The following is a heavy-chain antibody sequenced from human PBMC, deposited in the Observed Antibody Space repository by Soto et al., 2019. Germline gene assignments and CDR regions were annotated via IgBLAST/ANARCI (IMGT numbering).Heavy chain of an antibody. V-gene: IGHV3-7*01. CDR3: ARNTMA. CDR1: GFTFSRDW. CDR2: IKQDGSNT. J-gene: IGHJ4*02. D-gene: IGHD1-1*01. Sequence: PGGSLRLSCAVSGFTFSRDWMSWVRQAPGKGPEWVASIKQDGSNTYYVDSVKGRFTISRDNASNSLYLQMHSLRAEDTAMYYCARNTMAGGQGTLVTVSS.